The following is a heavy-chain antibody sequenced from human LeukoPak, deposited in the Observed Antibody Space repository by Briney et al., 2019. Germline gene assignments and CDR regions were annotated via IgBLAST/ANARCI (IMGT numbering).Heavy chain of an antibody. CDR2: INHSGST. CDR1: GGSISSYY. Sequence: SETLSLTCTVSGGSISSYYWSWIRQPPGKGLEWIGEINHSGSTNYNPSLKSRVTISVDTSKNQFSLKLSSVTAADTAVYYCASGYSGYDPPLDYWGQGTLVTVSS. CDR3: ASGYSGYDPPLDY. J-gene: IGHJ4*02. V-gene: IGHV4-34*01. D-gene: IGHD5-12*01.